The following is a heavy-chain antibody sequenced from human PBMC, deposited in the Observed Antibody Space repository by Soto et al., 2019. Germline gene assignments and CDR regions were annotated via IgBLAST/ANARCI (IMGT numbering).Heavy chain of an antibody. D-gene: IGHD3-3*01. CDR3: ARDGLRITIFGVVSYGMDV. CDR1: GYTFTSYG. CDR2: ISAYNGNT. Sequence: GASVKVSCKASGYTFTSYGISWVRQAPGQGLGWMGWISAYNGNTNYAQKLQGRVTMTTDTSTSTTYMELRSLRSDDTAVYYCARDGLRITIFGVVSYGMDVWGQGTTVTVSS. J-gene: IGHJ6*02. V-gene: IGHV1-18*04.